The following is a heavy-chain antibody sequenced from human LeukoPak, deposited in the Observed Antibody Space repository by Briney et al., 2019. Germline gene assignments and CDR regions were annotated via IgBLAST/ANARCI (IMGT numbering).Heavy chain of an antibody. CDR2: ISGSGGSR. V-gene: IGHV3-23*01. CDR3: AKDRTSGSYPYDAFDV. J-gene: IGHJ3*01. D-gene: IGHD1-26*01. CDR1: GFTFSNAW. Sequence: GGSLRLSCAASGFTFSNAWMSWVRQAPGKGLEWVSLISGSGGSRYYADSVMGRFTISRDNSKNTLYLQMNSLRAEDTAVYYCAKDRTSGSYPYDAFDVWGQGTVVTVYS.